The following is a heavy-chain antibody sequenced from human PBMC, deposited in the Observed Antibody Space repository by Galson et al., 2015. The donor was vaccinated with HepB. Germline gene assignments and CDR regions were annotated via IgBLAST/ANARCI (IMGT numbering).Heavy chain of an antibody. D-gene: IGHD1-26*01. CDR1: GFTFSSYG. CDR2: ISYDGSNK. CDR3: AKDGRGSYSFDY. J-gene: IGHJ4*02. V-gene: IGHV3-30*18. Sequence: SLRLSCAASGFTFSSYGMHWVRQAPGKGLEWVAVISYDGSNKYYADSVKGRFTISRDNSKNTLYLQMNSLRAEDTAVYYCAKDGRGSYSFDYWGQGTLVTVSS.